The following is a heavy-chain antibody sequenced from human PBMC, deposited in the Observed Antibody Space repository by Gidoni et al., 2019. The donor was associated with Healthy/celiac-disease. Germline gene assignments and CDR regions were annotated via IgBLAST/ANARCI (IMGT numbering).Heavy chain of an antibody. J-gene: IGHJ4*02. Sequence: EVQLVESGGGLVKPGGSLRLSCAASGFTFSSYSMNWVRQAPGKGLEWVSSISSSSSYIYYADSVKGRFTISRDNAKNSLYLQMNSLRAEDTAVYYCARDSDLLYYFDYWGQGTLVTVSS. V-gene: IGHV3-21*01. CDR2: ISSSSSYI. CDR1: GFTFSSYS. D-gene: IGHD3-3*01. CDR3: ARDSDLLYYFDY.